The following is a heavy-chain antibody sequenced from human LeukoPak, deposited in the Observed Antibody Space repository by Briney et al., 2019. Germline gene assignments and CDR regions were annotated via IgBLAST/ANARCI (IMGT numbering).Heavy chain of an antibody. CDR1: GGSISSYY. CDR2: IYTSGST. J-gene: IGHJ6*02. Sequence: SETLSLTCTVSGGSISSYYWSWIRQPAGKGLEWIGRIYTSGSTNYNPSLKSRVTMSVDTSKNQFSLKLSSVTAADTAVYYCARGTYDFWSGYSINYYXYGMDVWGQGTTVTVSS. V-gene: IGHV4-4*07. D-gene: IGHD3-3*01. CDR3: ARGTYDFWSGYSINYYXYGMDV.